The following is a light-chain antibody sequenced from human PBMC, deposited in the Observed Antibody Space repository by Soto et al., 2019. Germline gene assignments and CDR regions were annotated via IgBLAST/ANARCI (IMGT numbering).Light chain of an antibody. J-gene: IGLJ1*01. CDR3: CSYAGSSTVV. Sequence: QSVLTQPPSVSGAPGQRVTISCTGSNSNIGAGYDVHWYQQHPGKAPKLMIYEGSKRPSGVSDRFSGSKSGNTASLTISGLQADDDTDYYCCSYAGSSTVVFGTGTKGTVL. V-gene: IGLV2-23*01. CDR2: EGS. CDR1: NSNIGAGYD.